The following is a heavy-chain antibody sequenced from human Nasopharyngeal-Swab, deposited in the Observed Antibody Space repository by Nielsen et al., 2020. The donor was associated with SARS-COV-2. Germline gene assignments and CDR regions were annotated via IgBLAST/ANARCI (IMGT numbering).Heavy chain of an antibody. D-gene: IGHD3-9*01. V-gene: IGHV4-59*01. Sequence: SETLSLTCTVSGGSISSYYWNWVRQPPGKGLEWIAYVYYSGSTKYNPSLKSRVTISADRAINQVSLKLTSVTAADTAVYYCARGDILTPYYYMDVWGRGTTVAVSS. CDR3: ARGDILTPYYYMDV. CDR1: GGSISSYY. J-gene: IGHJ6*03. CDR2: VYYSGST.